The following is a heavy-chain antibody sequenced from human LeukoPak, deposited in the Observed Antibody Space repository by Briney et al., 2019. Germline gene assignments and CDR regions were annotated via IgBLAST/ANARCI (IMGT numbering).Heavy chain of an antibody. Sequence: GASVKVSCKASGYTFTSYYMHWVRQAPGQGLEWMGIINPSGGSTSYAQKFQGRVTMTRDTSTSAVYMELSSLRSEDTAVYYCARDRISRWGPRYWGQGTLVTVSS. V-gene: IGHV1-46*01. J-gene: IGHJ4*02. CDR3: ARDRISRWGPRY. CDR2: INPSGGST. D-gene: IGHD2-21*02. CDR1: GYTFTSYY.